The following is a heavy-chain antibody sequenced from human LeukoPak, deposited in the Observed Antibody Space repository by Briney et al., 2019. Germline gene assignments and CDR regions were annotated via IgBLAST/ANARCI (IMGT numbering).Heavy chain of an antibody. Sequence: SETLSLTCTLSSGSLRTYYWSWVRQPPGKGLEWNGYIFYNERTSYNDSLKRRVTISVDTSNNQLSLKVNPVTAADTAMYYCVKSNSRYQPWTLDIWGRGTMVTVSS. D-gene: IGHD2-2*01. CDR1: SGSLRTYY. V-gene: IGHV4-59*01. CDR3: VKSNSRYQPWTLDI. CDR2: IFYNERT. J-gene: IGHJ3*02.